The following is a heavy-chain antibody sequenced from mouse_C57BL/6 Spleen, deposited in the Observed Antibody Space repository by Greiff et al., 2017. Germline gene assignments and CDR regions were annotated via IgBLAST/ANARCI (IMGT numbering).Heavy chain of an antibody. CDR3: ARSYSNYEGAMDY. J-gene: IGHJ4*01. Sequence: EVQGVESGGGLVQPGGSLSLSCAASGFTFTDYYMSWVRQPPGKALEWLGFIRNKANGYTTEYSASVKGRFTISRDNSQSILYLQMNALRAEDSATYYCARSYSNYEGAMDYWGQGTSVTVSS. CDR2: IRNKANGYTT. D-gene: IGHD2-5*01. V-gene: IGHV7-3*01. CDR1: GFTFTDYY.